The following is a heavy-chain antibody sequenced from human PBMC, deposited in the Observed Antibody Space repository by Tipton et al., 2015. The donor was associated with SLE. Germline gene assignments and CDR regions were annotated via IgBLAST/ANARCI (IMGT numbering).Heavy chain of an antibody. CDR2: IFYSGST. V-gene: IGHV4-59*01. Sequence: TLSLTCTVSGGSISSDYWTWIRQPPRKGLEWIGSIFYSGSTTYNPSLKSRVTMSVDTPKNQFSLKLTSVTAADTAADYCARISADTTMAQRVDDGMDLWGQGTPVIVSS. CDR3: ARISADTTMAQRVDDGMDL. CDR1: GGSISSDY. D-gene: IGHD5-18*01. J-gene: IGHJ6*02.